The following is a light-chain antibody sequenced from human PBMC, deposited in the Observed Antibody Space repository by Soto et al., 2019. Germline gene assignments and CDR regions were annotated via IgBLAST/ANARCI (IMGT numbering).Light chain of an antibody. CDR2: DTS. Sequence: ETVLTQSPGTLSLSPGERATLSCRASQSVGSRYLAWYQQKPGQAPRLLLYDTSNRATGIPNRFSGSGSGTDFTLTIRRLEPEDFAVYHCQQYGNPPWTFGQATKLEIK. J-gene: IGKJ2*01. CDR1: QSVGSRY. V-gene: IGKV3-20*01. CDR3: QQYGNPPWT.